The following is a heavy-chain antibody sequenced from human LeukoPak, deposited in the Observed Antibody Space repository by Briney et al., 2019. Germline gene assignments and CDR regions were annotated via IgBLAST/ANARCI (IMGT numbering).Heavy chain of an antibody. CDR2: VHYSGST. CDR1: GGSISSRGYY. J-gene: IGHJ5*02. V-gene: IGHV4-39*07. Sequence: ASETLSLTCTVSGGSISSRGYYWGWIRQPPGKGLEWIGSVHYSGSTYYNPSLKSRVTISVDTSKNQFSLKLSSVTAADTAVYYCAVAGTPENWFDPWGQGTLVTVSS. CDR3: AVAGTPENWFDP. D-gene: IGHD6-19*01.